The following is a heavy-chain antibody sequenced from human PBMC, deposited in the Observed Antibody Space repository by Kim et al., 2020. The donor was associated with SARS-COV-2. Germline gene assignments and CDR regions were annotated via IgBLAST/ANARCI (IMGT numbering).Heavy chain of an antibody. CDR3: AAGGLITADDYFEY. CDR2: IVVGSANT. J-gene: IGHJ4*02. V-gene: IGHV1-58*02. CDR1: GFIFTSSA. D-gene: IGHD1-20*01. Sequence: SVKVSCKASGFIFTSSAIQWVRQTRGQGLEWMGWIVVGSANTDYAQKFHERVTFTRDVSTSTSYMELSSLRFDDTAVYFCAAGGLITADDYFEYWGQGT.